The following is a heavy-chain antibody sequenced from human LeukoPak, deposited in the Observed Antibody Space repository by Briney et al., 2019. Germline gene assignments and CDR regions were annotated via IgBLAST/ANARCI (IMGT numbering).Heavy chain of an antibody. CDR1: GGSFSGYY. D-gene: IGHD3-22*01. CDR2: INHSGST. Sequence: SETLSLTCAVYGGSFSGYYWSWIRQPPEKGLEWIGEINHSGSTNYNPSLKSRVTISVDTSKNQFSLKLSSVTAADTAVYYCARGPNYYDSSGGRLDAFDIWGQGTMVTVSS. J-gene: IGHJ3*02. CDR3: ARGPNYYDSSGGRLDAFDI. V-gene: IGHV4-34*01.